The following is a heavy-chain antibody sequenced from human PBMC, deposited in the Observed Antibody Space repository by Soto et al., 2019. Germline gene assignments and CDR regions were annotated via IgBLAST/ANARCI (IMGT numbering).Heavy chain of an antibody. Sequence: SETLSLTCTVSGGSISSYYWSWIRQPPGKGLEWIGYIYYSGSTNYNPSLKSRVTISVDTSKNQFSLKLSSVTAADTAVYYCARDHVVAATRGTFHPQNCFDPPGQAPLVTVSS. V-gene: IGHV4-59*01. CDR1: GGSISSYY. CDR3: ARDHVVAATRGTFHPQNCFDP. CDR2: IYYSGST. J-gene: IGHJ5*02. D-gene: IGHD2-15*01.